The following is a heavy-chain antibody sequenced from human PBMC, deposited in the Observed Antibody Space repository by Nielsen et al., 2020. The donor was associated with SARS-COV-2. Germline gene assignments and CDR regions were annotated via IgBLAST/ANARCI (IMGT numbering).Heavy chain of an antibody. J-gene: IGHJ6*03. Sequence: SETLSLTCAVSGGSISSSNWWSWVRQPPGKGLEWIGEIYHSGSTNYNPSLKSRVTISVDKSKNQFSLKLHSVTAADTAVYYCARRGYDFWSSPRYFYMDVWGRGTMVTVSS. CDR1: GGSISSSNW. D-gene: IGHD3/OR15-3a*01. V-gene: IGHV4-4*02. CDR2: IYHSGST. CDR3: ARRGYDFWSSPRYFYMDV.